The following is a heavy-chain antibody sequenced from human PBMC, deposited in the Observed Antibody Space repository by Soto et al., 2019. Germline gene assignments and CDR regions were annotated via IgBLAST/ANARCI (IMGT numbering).Heavy chain of an antibody. D-gene: IGHD3-10*01. V-gene: IGHV4-39*01. CDR2: IYFSGTT. CDR1: GGSISGSSYY. J-gene: IGHJ4*02. Sequence: QLQLQESGPGLVKPSETPSLTCTVSGGSISGSSYYWAWIRQPSGKGLEWIGSIYFSGTTYYNPSLKSRVTISADTSKSQFSLRLSSVTAADTALYYCARGGKRVSMIRGFDYWGQGTLVTASS. CDR3: ARGGKRVSMIRGFDY.